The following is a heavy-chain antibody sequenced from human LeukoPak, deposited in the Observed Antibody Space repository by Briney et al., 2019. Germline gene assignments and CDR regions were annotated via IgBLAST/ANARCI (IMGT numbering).Heavy chain of an antibody. J-gene: IGHJ4*02. CDR3: ARDPAYGALDY. CDR1: GFTFRNSW. D-gene: IGHD4-17*01. CDR2: IKEDGSEK. Sequence: GDSLRLSCAASGFTFRNSWMSWVRQAPGKGLEWVAEIKEDGSEKYYVDSVKGRFTISRDNAKSSLFLQMNNLRAEDTAVYYCARDPAYGALDYWGQGTLVTVSS. V-gene: IGHV3-7*01.